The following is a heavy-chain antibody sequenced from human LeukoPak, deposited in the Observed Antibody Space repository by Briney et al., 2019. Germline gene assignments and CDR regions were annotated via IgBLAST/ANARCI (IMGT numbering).Heavy chain of an antibody. CDR2: ISGSGVST. Sequence: GGSLRLSCAASGFTFSTYWMAWVRQAPGKGLEWVSGISGSGVSTYYADSVKGRFTISRDNSNNTLYLQMSSLGAEDTAVYYCAKDWGMGDQLLRIDYWGQGTLVTVSS. J-gene: IGHJ4*02. CDR3: AKDWGMGDQLLRIDY. D-gene: IGHD2-2*01. CDR1: GFTFSTYW. V-gene: IGHV3-23*01.